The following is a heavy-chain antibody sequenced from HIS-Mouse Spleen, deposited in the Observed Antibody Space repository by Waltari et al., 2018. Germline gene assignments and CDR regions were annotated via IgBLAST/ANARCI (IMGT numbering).Heavy chain of an antibody. CDR1: GGPFSGYY. Sequence: QVQLQQWGAGLLKPSETLSRTCAVYGGPFSGYYWNWIRQPPGKGLEWIGEINHSGRTNYNPSLKSRVTISVDTSKNQFSLKLSSVTAADTAVYYCARVRTGDPSYWYFDLWGRGTLVTVSS. CDR3: ARVRTGDPSYWYFDL. V-gene: IGHV4-34*01. J-gene: IGHJ2*01. D-gene: IGHD7-27*01. CDR2: INHSGRT.